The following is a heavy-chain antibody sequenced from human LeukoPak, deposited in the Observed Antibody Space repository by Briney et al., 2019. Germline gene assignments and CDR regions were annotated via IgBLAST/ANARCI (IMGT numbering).Heavy chain of an antibody. V-gene: IGHV3-48*03. D-gene: IGHD4-23*01. CDR1: GFTFSSYS. Sequence: PGGSLRLSCVTSGFTFSSYSMNWVRQAPGKGLEWVSYISSSGSTIYYADSVKGRFTISRDNAKNSLYLQMNSLRAEDTAVYYCAATVVPWYWGQGTLVTVSS. J-gene: IGHJ4*02. CDR2: ISSSGSTI. CDR3: AATVVPWY.